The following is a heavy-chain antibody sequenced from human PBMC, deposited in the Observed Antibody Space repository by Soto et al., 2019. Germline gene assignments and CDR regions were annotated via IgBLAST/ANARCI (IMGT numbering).Heavy chain of an antibody. CDR1: GGSISSSSYY. D-gene: IGHD3-10*01. CDR2: IYYSGST. V-gene: IGHV4-39*01. J-gene: IGHJ5*02. Sequence: SETLSLTCTVSGGSISSSSYYWGWIRQPPGKGLEWIGSIYYSGSTYYNPSLKSRVTISVDTSKNQFSLKLSSVTAADTAVYYCARQFTMVRGVPNWFDPWGQGTLVTVSS. CDR3: ARQFTMVRGVPNWFDP.